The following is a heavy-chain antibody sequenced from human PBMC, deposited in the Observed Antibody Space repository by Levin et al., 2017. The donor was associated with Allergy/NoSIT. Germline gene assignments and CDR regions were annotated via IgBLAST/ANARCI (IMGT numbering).Heavy chain of an antibody. CDR1: GFTFSSYW. J-gene: IGHJ3*02. CDR2: IKQDGSEK. V-gene: IGHV3-7*04. CDR3: ARGTGFHDYGDLSYYDAFDI. D-gene: IGHD4-17*01. Sequence: GESLKISCAASGFTFSSYWMSWVRQAPGKGLEWVANIKQDGSEKYYVDSVKGRFTISRDNAKNSLYLQMNSLRAEDTAVYYCARGTGFHDYGDLSYYDAFDIWGQGTMVTVSS.